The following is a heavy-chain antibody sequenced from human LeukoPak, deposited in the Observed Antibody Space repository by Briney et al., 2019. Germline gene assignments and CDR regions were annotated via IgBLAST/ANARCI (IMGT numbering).Heavy chain of an antibody. CDR3: ANEGHVDTVMVTPFDY. D-gene: IGHD5-18*01. CDR2: ISGSGGST. V-gene: IGHV3-23*01. J-gene: IGHJ4*02. CDR1: GFTFSSYA. Sequence: GGSLRLSCAASGFTFSSYAMSWVRQAPGKGLEWVSAISGSGGSTYYADSVKGRFTISRDNSKNTLYLQMNSLRAEDTAVYYCANEGHVDTVMVTPFDYWGQGTLVTVSS.